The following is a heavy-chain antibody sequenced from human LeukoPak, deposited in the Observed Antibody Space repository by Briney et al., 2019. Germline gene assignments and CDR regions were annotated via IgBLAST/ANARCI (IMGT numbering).Heavy chain of an antibody. CDR2: IYYSGTT. V-gene: IGHV4-39*07. CDR1: GGSISSSSYY. CDR3: ARDRKQWLDSSGAFEI. J-gene: IGHJ3*02. Sequence: SETQSLTCTVSGGSISSSSYYWGWIRQPPGKGLEWIGRIYYSGTTYYNPSLESRVTISVDTSKNQFSLKLSSVTAADTAVYYCARDRKQWLDSSGAFEIWGQGTMVTVSS. D-gene: IGHD6-19*01.